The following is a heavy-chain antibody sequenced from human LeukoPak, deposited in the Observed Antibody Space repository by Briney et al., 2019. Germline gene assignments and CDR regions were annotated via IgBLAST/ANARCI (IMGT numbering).Heavy chain of an antibody. CDR3: ARGRAVRQSDGFDI. J-gene: IGHJ3*02. CDR1: GYTFTSYY. Sequence: GASVKVSCKASGYTFTSYYMHWVRQAPGQGLEWMGIINPSGGSTPHAQKFQGSVTMTRDTSTSTVYMELNNLRSEDTAVYYCARGRAVRQSDGFDIWGQGTMVTVSS. V-gene: IGHV1-46*01. D-gene: IGHD6-6*01. CDR2: INPSGGST.